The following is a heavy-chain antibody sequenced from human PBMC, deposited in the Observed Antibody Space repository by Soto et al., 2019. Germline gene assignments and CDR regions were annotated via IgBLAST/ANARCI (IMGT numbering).Heavy chain of an antibody. V-gene: IGHV1-2*02. CDR3: ARDPRSSSSVYYYYGMDV. D-gene: IGHD6-6*01. Sequence: GSVKVSCKASGYTFTGYYMHWVRQAPGQGLEWMGWINPNSGGTNYAQKFQGRVTMTRDTSISTAYMELSRLRSDDTAVYYCARDPRSSSSVYYYYGMDVWGQGTTVTDSS. CDR1: GYTFTGYY. J-gene: IGHJ6*02. CDR2: INPNSGGT.